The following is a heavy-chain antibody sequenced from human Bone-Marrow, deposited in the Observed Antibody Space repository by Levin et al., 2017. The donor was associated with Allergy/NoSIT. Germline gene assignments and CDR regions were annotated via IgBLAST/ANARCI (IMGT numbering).Heavy chain of an antibody. Sequence: GGSLRLSCAASGFAFSNYTMNWVRQAPGKGLEWVSSVSSESSYIYYADSVRGRFTISRDNAKNSLFLQMNSLRVEPTAVYYFARDLAAEAPDGYYYYYGMDVWGQGTTVTVSS. V-gene: IGHV3-21*01. D-gene: IGHD5-24*01. CDR2: VSSESSYI. J-gene: IGHJ6*02. CDR1: GFAFSNYT. CDR3: ARDLAAEAPDGYYYYYGMDV.